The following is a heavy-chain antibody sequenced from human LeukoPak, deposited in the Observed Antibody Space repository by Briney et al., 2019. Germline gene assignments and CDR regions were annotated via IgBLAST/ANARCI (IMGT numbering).Heavy chain of an antibody. CDR2: ISRSGSTT. D-gene: IGHD3-10*01. J-gene: IGHJ4*02. Sequence: GGSLRLSCAASGFTFSSYSMNWVHQAPGKGLEWLSHISRSGSTTYYVDSVKGRFAISRDNAANSVYLQMNNLRAEDTAVYYCAREPGFMYGYFFDSWGQGTLVTVSS. V-gene: IGHV3-48*04. CDR1: GFTFSSYS. CDR3: AREPGFMYGYFFDS.